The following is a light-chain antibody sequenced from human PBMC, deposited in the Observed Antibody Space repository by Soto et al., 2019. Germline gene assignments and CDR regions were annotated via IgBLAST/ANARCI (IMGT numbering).Light chain of an antibody. CDR3: QQYNSFSLT. V-gene: IGKV1-5*01. CDR1: QKISNS. Sequence: DLQLTQSPSTLSASVRDRVTVTCRASQKISNSLAWYQQKPGKAPKLLIYEASVLDSGVPSRFRGSRSGTEFTLTISSLQPDDFATYYCQQYNSFSLTFGGGTKVEIK. J-gene: IGKJ4*01. CDR2: EAS.